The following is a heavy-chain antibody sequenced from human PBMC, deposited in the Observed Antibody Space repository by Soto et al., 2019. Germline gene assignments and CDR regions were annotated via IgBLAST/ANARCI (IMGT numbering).Heavy chain of an antibody. CDR2: ISGSGGST. J-gene: IGHJ4*02. Sequence: GGSLRLSCAASGFTFSSYAMSWVRQAPGKGLEWVSAISGSGGSTYYADSVKGRFTISRDNAENSLYLQLNSLRAEDTAVYYCARDPVCSGGSCYDYWGQGTLVTVSS. V-gene: IGHV3-23*01. D-gene: IGHD2-15*01. CDR3: ARDPVCSGGSCYDY. CDR1: GFTFSSYA.